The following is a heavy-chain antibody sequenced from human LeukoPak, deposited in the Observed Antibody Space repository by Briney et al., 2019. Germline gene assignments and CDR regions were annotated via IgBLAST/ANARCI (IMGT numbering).Heavy chain of an antibody. Sequence: SETLSLACTVSGVSIRSYFWSWIRQPPGKGPEWIGYIYYSGSANYNPSLKSRVTISLDTSKNQFSLKLSSVTAADTAVYYFSRRRLEDWFDPWGQGTLVTVSS. V-gene: IGHV4-59*08. J-gene: IGHJ5*02. CDR3: SRRRLEDWFDP. CDR2: IYYSGSA. CDR1: GVSIRSYF.